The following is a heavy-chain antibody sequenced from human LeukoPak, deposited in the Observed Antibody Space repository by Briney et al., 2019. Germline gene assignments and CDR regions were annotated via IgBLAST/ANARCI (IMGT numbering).Heavy chain of an antibody. CDR3: ARLNEEVTAAHYFDY. CDR1: GGSFSGYY. J-gene: IGHJ4*02. D-gene: IGHD6-6*01. V-gene: IGHV4-34*01. Sequence: PSETLSLTCAVYGGSFSGYYWSWIRQPPGKGLEWIGEINHNGSTNYNPSLKSRVTISVDPSKNQFSLKLSSVTAAATAVYYFARLNEEVTAAHYFDYWGQGTLVTVSS. CDR2: INHNGST.